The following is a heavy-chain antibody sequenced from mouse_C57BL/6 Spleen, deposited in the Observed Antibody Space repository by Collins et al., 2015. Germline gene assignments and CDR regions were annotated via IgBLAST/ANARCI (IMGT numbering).Heavy chain of an antibody. J-gene: IGHJ2*01. CDR3: ASRDYSNYFDY. Sequence: QVQLKQSGAEPVRPGASVKLSCKASGYTFTDYYINWVKQRPGQGLEWIARIYPGSGNTYYNEKFKGKATLTAEKSSSTAYMQLSSLTSEDSAVYFCASRDYSNYFDYWGQGTTLTVSS. D-gene: IGHD2-5*01. V-gene: IGHV1-76*01. CDR1: GYTFTDYY. CDR2: IYPGSGNT.